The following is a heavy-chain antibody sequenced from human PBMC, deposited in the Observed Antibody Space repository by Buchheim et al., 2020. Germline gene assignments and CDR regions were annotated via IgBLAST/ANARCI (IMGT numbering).Heavy chain of an antibody. CDR1: GDSFSSGTFY. CDR2: AFYSGST. Sequence: VQLQESGPGLVKPSETLSLTCSVFGDSFSSGTFYWSWIRRPPGKGLEWIGYAFYSGSTNSNPSLKNRVSISLQSSKNQFSLRLNSVTAADTAVYYCARRRRCGGDCYSIDYWGQGT. J-gene: IGHJ4*02. CDR3: ARRRRCGGDCYSIDY. V-gene: IGHV4-61*01. D-gene: IGHD2-21*02.